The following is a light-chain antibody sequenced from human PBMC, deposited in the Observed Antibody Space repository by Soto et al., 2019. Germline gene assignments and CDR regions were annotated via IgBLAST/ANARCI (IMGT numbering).Light chain of an antibody. CDR1: SSDVGGYNY. V-gene: IGLV2-8*01. CDR2: EVN. CDR3: SSYAGSSNV. J-gene: IGLJ1*01. Sequence: QSVLTQPLSASGSPGQSVAISCTGTSSDVGGYNYVSWYQQHPGKAPKLMIYEVNKRPSGVPDRFSGSKSRNTASLTVSGLQAEDEADYYCSSYAGSSNVFGTGTKVTVL.